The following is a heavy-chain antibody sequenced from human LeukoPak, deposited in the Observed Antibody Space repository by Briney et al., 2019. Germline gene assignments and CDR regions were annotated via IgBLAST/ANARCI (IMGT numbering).Heavy chain of an antibody. CDR3: AKEYCSSTSCYVAFDI. D-gene: IGHD2-2*01. V-gene: IGHV5-51*01. J-gene: IGHJ3*02. CDR1: GYSFTSYW. CDR2: IYPGDSDT. Sequence: GESLRISCKGSGYSFTSYWIGWVRQMPGKGLEWMGIIYPGDSDTRYSPSFQGQVTISADKSISTAYLQWSSLKASDTAMYYCAKEYCSSTSCYVAFDIWGQGTMVTVSS.